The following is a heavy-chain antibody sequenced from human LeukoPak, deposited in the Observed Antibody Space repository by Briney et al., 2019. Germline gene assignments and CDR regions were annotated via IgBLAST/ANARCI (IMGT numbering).Heavy chain of an antibody. Sequence: RXXXAXXGXXLXXYGXQWXGQARGKGVEGGAVIWYEGSNKYYADYVKGRFTISRHNSKNTLYLQMNSLRAEDTAVYYCARDYGELESQLYWGQGPLVTVSS. CDR2: IWYEGSNK. J-gene: IGHJ4*02. V-gene: IGHV3-33*01. CDR3: ARDYGELESQLY. D-gene: IGHD1-1*01. CDR1: GXXLXXYG.